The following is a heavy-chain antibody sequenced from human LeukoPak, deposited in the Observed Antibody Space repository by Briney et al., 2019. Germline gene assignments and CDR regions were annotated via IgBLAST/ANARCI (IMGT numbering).Heavy chain of an antibody. CDR1: GGSINSSSYY. D-gene: IGHD3-10*01. J-gene: IGHJ4*02. CDR3: ARTRYYYNSRSYGAPYYVDY. CDR2: INYSGST. Sequence: SETLSLTCTVSGGSINSSSYYWGWIRQPPVKGLEWLGSINYSGSTYYNPSLKSRVTISVDTSKYQFSLKLSSVTAADTAVYYCARTRYYYNSRSYGAPYYVDYWGQGTLVTVSS. V-gene: IGHV4-39*01.